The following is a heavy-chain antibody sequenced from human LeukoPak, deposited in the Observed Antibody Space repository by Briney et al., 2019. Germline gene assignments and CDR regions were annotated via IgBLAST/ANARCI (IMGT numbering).Heavy chain of an antibody. V-gene: IGHV3-74*01. CDR2: INSDGSHT. CDR3: ARGDLVAATYYFDY. J-gene: IGHJ4*02. D-gene: IGHD2-15*01. CDR1: RFTFNNYW. Sequence: GGSLRLSCAASRFTFNNYWIHWVRQVPGKGLVWVSRINSDGSHTSYADSVKGRFTMSRDNAKHTLYLQMNSLRAEDTAVYYCARGDLVAATYYFDYWGQGTLVTVSS.